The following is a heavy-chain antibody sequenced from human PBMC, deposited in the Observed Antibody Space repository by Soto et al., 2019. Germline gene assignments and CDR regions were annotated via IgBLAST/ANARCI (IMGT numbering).Heavy chain of an antibody. J-gene: IGHJ4*02. CDR1: GFTVSGMF. Sequence: SLRLSCAASGFTVSGMFMNWVRQAPGKGLEWVSVISYDGSNKYYADSVKGRFTISRDNSKNTLYLQMNSLRAEDTAVYYCASDRARAAAGTYFDYWGQGTLVTVFS. CDR3: ASDRARAAAGTYFDY. D-gene: IGHD6-13*01. CDR2: ISYDGSNK. V-gene: IGHV3-30-3*01.